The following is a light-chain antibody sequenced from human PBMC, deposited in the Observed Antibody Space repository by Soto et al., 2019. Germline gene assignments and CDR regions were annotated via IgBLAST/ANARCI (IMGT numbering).Light chain of an antibody. CDR3: QTWGTGIQV. J-gene: IGLJ2*01. V-gene: IGLV4-69*01. Sequence: QPVLTQSPSASASLGASVKLTCTLSSGHSSYAIAWHQQQPEKGPRYLMKVNSDGSHSKGDGIPDRFSGSSSGAERYLTISGLQSEDEADYYCQTWGTGIQVFGGGTQLTVL. CDR1: SGHSSYA. CDR2: VNSDGSH.